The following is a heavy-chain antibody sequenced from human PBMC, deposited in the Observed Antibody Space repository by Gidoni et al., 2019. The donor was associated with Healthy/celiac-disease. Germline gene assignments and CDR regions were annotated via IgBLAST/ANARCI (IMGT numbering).Heavy chain of an antibody. CDR2: ISSSGSTI. J-gene: IGHJ4*02. CDR1: GFPFSSYE. V-gene: IGHV3-48*03. CDR3: ARGRDRWLQLYRGY. Sequence: EVQLVAPAGGLVQPGGSLVPSCAAPGFPFSSYEMNWVRQAPGKGLEWVSYISSSGSTIYYADSVKGRFTISRDNAKNSLYLQMNSLRAEDTAVYYCARGRDRWLQLYRGYWGQGTLVTVSS. D-gene: IGHD5-12*01.